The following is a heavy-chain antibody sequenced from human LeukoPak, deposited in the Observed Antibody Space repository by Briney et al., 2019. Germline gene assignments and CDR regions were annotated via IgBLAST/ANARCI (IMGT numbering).Heavy chain of an antibody. J-gene: IGHJ4*02. Sequence: AGGSLRLSCAASGFTFSSYEMNWFRQAPGKGLEWVLYISSSGSTIYYADSVKGRFTISRDNAKNSLYLQMNSLRAEDTAVYYCARALITGVDYWGQGTLVTVSS. V-gene: IGHV3-48*03. CDR1: GFTFSSYE. CDR2: ISSSGSTI. D-gene: IGHD7-27*01. CDR3: ARALITGVDY.